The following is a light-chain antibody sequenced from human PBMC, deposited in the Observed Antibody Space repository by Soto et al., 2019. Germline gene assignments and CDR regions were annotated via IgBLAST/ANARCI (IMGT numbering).Light chain of an antibody. CDR2: AAS. Sequence: EIVMTQSPATLSVSPGERATLSCRASQSISRNLAWYQHKPGQAPRLLIYAASTRATGLPARFSGSGSGTEFTLTISSLQSEDFAVYSCQQYNNWPLTFGQGTNVEVK. J-gene: IGKJ1*01. V-gene: IGKV3-15*01. CDR3: QQYNNWPLT. CDR1: QSISRN.